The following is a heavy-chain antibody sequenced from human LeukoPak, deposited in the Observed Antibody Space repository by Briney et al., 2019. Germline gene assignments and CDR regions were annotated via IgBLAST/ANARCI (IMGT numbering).Heavy chain of an antibody. V-gene: IGHV3-53*01. D-gene: IGHD3-22*01. J-gene: IGHJ4*02. Sequence: PGGSLRLSCAASGFTVSSNYMSWVRQAPGKGLEWVSVIYSGDSTYYADSVKGRFTISRDNAKNSLYLQMNSLRAEDTALYYCVRDISGYYFDYWGQGTLVTVSS. CDR2: IYSGDST. CDR3: VRDISGYYFDY. CDR1: GFTVSSNY.